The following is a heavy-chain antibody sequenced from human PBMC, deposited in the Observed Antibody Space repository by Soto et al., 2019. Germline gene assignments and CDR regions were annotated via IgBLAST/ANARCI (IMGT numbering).Heavy chain of an antibody. J-gene: IGHJ4*02. Sequence: PSETLSLTCAVYCGSFSGYYWSWIRQPPGKGLEWIGEINHSGRTNYNPSLKSRVTISVDTSKNQFSLKLSSVTAADTAVYECATWSGSYYVVDYWGQGTLVTLSS. CDR2: INHSGRT. CDR1: CGSFSGYY. CDR3: ATWSGSYYVVDY. D-gene: IGHD1-26*01. V-gene: IGHV4-34*01.